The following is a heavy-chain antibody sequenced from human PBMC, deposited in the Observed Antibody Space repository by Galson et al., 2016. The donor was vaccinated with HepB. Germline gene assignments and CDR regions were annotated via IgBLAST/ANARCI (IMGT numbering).Heavy chain of an antibody. D-gene: IGHD3-10*01. V-gene: IGHV3-7*01. CDR2: INEDGSEK. J-gene: IGHJ6*02. CDR3: ARVGRHPYYYALVV. Sequence: SLRLSCAASGFTFKKSWMHWVRQAPGKGLEWVGHINEDGSEKYYVDSVKGRFTISRDHTKHSLYLQMNSLRAEDTAVYHCARVGRHPYYYALVVWGQGTTVTVSS. CDR1: GFTFKKSW.